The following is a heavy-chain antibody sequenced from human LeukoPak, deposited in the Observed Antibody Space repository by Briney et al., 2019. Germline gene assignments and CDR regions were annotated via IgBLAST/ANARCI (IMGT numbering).Heavy chain of an antibody. D-gene: IGHD1-26*01. CDR1: GGSISSGFYY. J-gene: IGHJ4*02. V-gene: IGHV4-39*07. CDR2: IYYSGST. Sequence: SETLSLTCTVSGGSISSGFYYWGWIRQPPGKGLEWIGNIYYSGSTYYNPSLKSRVTISVDTSKNQFSLKLSSMTAADTAVYYCTREEYRGSYSGFFAYWGQGTLVTVSS. CDR3: TREEYRGSYSGFFAY.